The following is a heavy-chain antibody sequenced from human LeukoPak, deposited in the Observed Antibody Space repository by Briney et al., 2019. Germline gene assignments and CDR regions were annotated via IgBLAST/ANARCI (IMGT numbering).Heavy chain of an antibody. Sequence: SETLSLTCTVSGGSVSSHYWYWIRQPPGKGLEWIGEIYHSGSTNYNPSLKSRVTISVDKSKNQFSLKLSSVTAADTAVYYCARDGRYSYGYGMDVWGQGTTVTVSS. CDR3: ARDGRYSYGYGMDV. V-gene: IGHV4-59*02. J-gene: IGHJ6*02. CDR2: IYHSGST. D-gene: IGHD5-18*01. CDR1: GGSVSSHY.